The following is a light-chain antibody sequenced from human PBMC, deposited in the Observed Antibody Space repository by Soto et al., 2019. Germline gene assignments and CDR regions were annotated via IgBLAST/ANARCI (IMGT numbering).Light chain of an antibody. CDR3: SSYTSSSTVV. J-gene: IGLJ2*01. V-gene: IGLV2-14*01. CDR2: EVS. Sequence: QSALTQPASVSGSPGQSITISCTGTSSDVGHYNYVSWYRQHPGKAPKLMIYEVSNRPSGVSNRFSGSKSGNTASLTISGLQAEDEADYYCSSYTSSSTVVFGGGTKLTVL. CDR1: SSDVGHYNY.